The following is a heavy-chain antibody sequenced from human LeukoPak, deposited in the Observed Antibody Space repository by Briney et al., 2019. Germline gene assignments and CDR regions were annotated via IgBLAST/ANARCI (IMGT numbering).Heavy chain of an antibody. CDR1: GFTFSSYG. J-gene: IGHJ4*02. V-gene: IGHV3-23*01. CDR2: ITGSGDNT. Sequence: GRSLRLSCAASGFTFSSYGMTWVRQAPGKGLEWVSGITGSGDNTYYADSVKGRFTISRDNSKNTLYLQMNSLRPEDTAAYYCAKDVGKWESLHFFDYWGQGTLVTVSS. CDR3: AKDVGKWESLHFFDY. D-gene: IGHD1-26*01.